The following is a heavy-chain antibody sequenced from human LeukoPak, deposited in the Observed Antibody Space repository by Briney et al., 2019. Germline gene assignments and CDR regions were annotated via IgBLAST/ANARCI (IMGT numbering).Heavy chain of an antibody. CDR3: AKDGHYSNFYFDY. Sequence: PGGSLRLSCAASGFIFSSYWMHWVRQAPGKGPVWVSRIKSDGSSPSYAGSVKGRFTISRDNAKNTVYLQMNSLRAEDTAVYYCAKDGHYSNFYFDYWGQGTLVTVSS. D-gene: IGHD4-11*01. CDR1: GFIFSSYW. J-gene: IGHJ4*02. CDR2: IKSDGSSP. V-gene: IGHV3-74*01.